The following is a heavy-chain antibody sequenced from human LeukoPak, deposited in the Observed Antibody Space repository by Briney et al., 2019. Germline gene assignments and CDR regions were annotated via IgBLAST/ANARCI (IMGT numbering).Heavy chain of an antibody. Sequence: GGSLRLSCAASGFTFSSYWMHWVRQAPGKGLVWVSRINTDGSSTNYADSVKGRFTISRDYAKNTLYLQMNSLRAEDTAVYYCARVYESSLYYYYYMDVWGKGTTVTVSS. D-gene: IGHD2-15*01. CDR2: INTDGSST. CDR3: ARVYESSLYYYYYMDV. J-gene: IGHJ6*03. V-gene: IGHV3-74*01. CDR1: GFTFSSYW.